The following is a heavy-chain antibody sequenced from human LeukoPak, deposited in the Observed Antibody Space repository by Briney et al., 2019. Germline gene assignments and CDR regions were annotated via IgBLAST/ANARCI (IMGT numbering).Heavy chain of an antibody. Sequence: RSGGSLRLSCAASGFTFDDYGMSGAPPAPGKGREWVSGINWNGGSKGYADSVKGRFTISRDNAKNSLYLQMNSLRAEDTALYYCASVYGSGSVPPDYWGQGTLVTVSS. CDR2: INWNGGSK. D-gene: IGHD3-10*01. CDR1: GFTFDDYG. J-gene: IGHJ4*02. CDR3: ASVYGSGSVPPDY. V-gene: IGHV3-20*04.